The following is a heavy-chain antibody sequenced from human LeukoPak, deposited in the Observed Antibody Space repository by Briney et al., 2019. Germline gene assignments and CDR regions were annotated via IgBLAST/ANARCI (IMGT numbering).Heavy chain of an antibody. J-gene: IGHJ4*02. CDR2: ISSYNGDT. Sequence: ASVKVSCKASGYTFTSYGISWVRQAPGQGLEWMGWISSYNGDTNYAQKLQGRVTMTTDTSTSTAYMELRSLRSDDTAVYYCARGVRYCSGGSCYIDYWGQGTMVTVSS. V-gene: IGHV1-18*04. CDR1: GYTFTSYG. CDR3: ARGVRYCSGGSCYIDY. D-gene: IGHD2-15*01.